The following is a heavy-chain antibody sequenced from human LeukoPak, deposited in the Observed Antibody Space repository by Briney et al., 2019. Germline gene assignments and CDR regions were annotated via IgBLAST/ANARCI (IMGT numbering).Heavy chain of an antibody. J-gene: IGHJ4*02. V-gene: IGHV1-46*02. CDR2: INAGGEDP. Sequence: ASVKVSCKASRDMLNSDHIHWVRQAPGEGLEWMGVINAGGEDPKFAQNFQGRVDLTTDTSTSTAYMELRSLRSDDTAVYYCARPRYSSGWYMGYWGQGTLVTVSS. D-gene: IGHD6-19*01. CDR3: ARPRYSSGWYMGY. CDR1: RDMLNSDH.